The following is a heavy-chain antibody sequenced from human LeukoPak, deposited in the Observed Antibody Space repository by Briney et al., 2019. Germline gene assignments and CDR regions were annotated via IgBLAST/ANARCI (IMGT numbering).Heavy chain of an antibody. J-gene: IGHJ4*02. D-gene: IGHD5-18*01. CDR3: ARNGGYSYGWSIDY. CDR1: GGSISSSTYY. CDR2: IYDSGIT. Sequence: PSETLSLTCSVSGGSISSSTYYWGWIRQPPGKGLEWIGSIYDSGITYYNPSLKSRVTISVDTSKNQFSLKLSSVTAADTAVYYCARNGGYSYGWSIDYWGQGTLVTVSS. V-gene: IGHV4-39*07.